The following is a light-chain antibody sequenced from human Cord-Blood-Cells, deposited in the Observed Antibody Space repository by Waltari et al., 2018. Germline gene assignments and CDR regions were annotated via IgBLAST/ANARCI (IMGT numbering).Light chain of an antibody. J-gene: IGKJ3*01. CDR3: QQSYSTPRFT. V-gene: IGKV1-39*01. Sequence: DIQMTQSPSYLSASVGDRVTITCRANQSISSNLNRNLKKPGKAPKLLIYAASSLQSGVPSRFSGSGSGTDFTLTISSLQPEDFATYYCQQSYSTPRFTFGPGTKVDIK. CDR1: QSISSN. CDR2: AAS.